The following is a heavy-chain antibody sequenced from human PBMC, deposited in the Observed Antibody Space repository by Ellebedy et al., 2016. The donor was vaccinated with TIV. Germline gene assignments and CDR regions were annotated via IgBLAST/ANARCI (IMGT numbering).Heavy chain of an antibody. CDR2: ISSSSSYT. D-gene: IGHD1-14*01. Sequence: GGSLRLSCAASGFTFSSYAMSWVRQAPGKGLEWVSYISSSSSYTNYADSVKGRFTISRDNAKNSLYLQMNSLRDEDTAVYYCARETGRGNRDFDYWGQGTLVTVSS. CDR3: ARETGRGNRDFDY. V-gene: IGHV3-48*02. J-gene: IGHJ4*02. CDR1: GFTFSSYA.